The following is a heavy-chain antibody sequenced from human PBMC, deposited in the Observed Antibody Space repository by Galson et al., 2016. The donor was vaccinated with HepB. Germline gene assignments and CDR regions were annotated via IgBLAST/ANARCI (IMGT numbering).Heavy chain of an antibody. CDR3: ARGRDETMIPFDY. V-gene: IGHV3-53*01. CDR1: GFTVSSNY. Sequence: SLRLSCAASGFTVSSNYVSWVRQAPGKGLECVSVIYPVGLTYYPDSVKGRFPISRDTSSNTVYLQMDSLRVADTAVYYCARGRDETMIPFDYWGQGILVSVSS. J-gene: IGHJ4*02. CDR2: IYPVGLT. D-gene: IGHD3-22*01.